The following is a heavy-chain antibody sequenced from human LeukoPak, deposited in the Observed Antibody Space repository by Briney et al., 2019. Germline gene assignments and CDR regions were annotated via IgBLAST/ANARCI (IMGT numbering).Heavy chain of an antibody. CDR2: IYYSGST. Sequence: SETLSLTCTVSGGSISSSSYYWGWIRQPPGKGLEWIGNIYYSGSTYYNPSLKSRVTISVDTSKNQFSLKLSSVTAADTAVYYCARISRATGAVDYWGQGTLVTVPS. CDR3: ARISRATGAVDY. J-gene: IGHJ4*02. D-gene: IGHD5-12*01. V-gene: IGHV4-39*07. CDR1: GGSISSSSYY.